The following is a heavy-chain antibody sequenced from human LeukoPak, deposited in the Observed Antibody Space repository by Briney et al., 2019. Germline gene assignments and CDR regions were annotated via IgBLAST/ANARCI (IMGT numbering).Heavy chain of an antibody. Sequence: GGSLRLSCAASGFTFDDYAMHWVRQAPGKGLEWVSGISWNSGSIGYADSVKGRFTISRDNAKNSLYLQMNSLRAEDTALYYCAKDRSSSSLDVFDIWGQGTMVTVSS. CDR1: GFTFDDYA. V-gene: IGHV3-9*01. D-gene: IGHD6-6*01. CDR3: AKDRSSSSLDVFDI. CDR2: ISWNSGSI. J-gene: IGHJ3*02.